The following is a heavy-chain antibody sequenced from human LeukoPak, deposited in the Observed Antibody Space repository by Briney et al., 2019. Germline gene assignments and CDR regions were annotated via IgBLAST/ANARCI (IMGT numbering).Heavy chain of an antibody. V-gene: IGHV3-21*01. J-gene: IGHJ3*02. CDR2: ISSSTSYI. CDR3: AQLIIAAAGDDAFDI. CDR1: GFTFSSYT. Sequence: GGSLRLSCAASGFTFSSYTINWVRQAPGKGLEWVSSISSSTSYIYYADSVKGRFTISRDNSKNTLYLQMNSLRAEDTAVYYCAQLIIAAAGDDAFDIWGQGTMVTVSS. D-gene: IGHD6-13*01.